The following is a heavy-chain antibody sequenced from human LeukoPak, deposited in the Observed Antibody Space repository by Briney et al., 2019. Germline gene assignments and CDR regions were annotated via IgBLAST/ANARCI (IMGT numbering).Heavy chain of an antibody. J-gene: IGHJ5*02. CDR1: GGTFSSYA. CDR3: ARSLPGDYYGSGSYYSPWFDP. D-gene: IGHD3-10*01. Sequence: GASVKVSCKASGGTFSSYAISWVRQAPGQGLEWMGGIIPIFGTANYAQKFQGRVTITADKSTSTAYMELSSLRSEDTAVYYCARSLPGDYYGSGSYYSPWFDPWGQGTLVTASS. V-gene: IGHV1-69*06. CDR2: IIPIFGTA.